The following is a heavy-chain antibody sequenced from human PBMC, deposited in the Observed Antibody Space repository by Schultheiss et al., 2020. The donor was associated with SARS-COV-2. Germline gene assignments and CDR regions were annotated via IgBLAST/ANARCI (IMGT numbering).Heavy chain of an antibody. CDR2: INPKSGGT. J-gene: IGHJ4*02. CDR3: AREDSGWLGGGY. Sequence: ASVKVSCKASGYTFTGYYMEWVRQAPGQGLEWMGWINPKSGGTNYAQKLQGRVTMTTDTSTSTAYMELRSLRSDDTAVYYCAREDSGWLGGGYWGQGTLVTVSS. V-gene: IGHV1-2*02. CDR1: GYTFTGYY. D-gene: IGHD6-19*01.